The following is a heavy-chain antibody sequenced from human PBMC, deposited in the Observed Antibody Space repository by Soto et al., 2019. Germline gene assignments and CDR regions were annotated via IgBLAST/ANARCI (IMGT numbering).Heavy chain of an antibody. CDR2: INWSGSST. V-gene: IGHV3-20*04. D-gene: IGHD6-19*01. CDR1: GFTFEDHG. J-gene: IGHJ3*02. CDR3: ARYGAVALAVDASAI. Sequence: EVQLVESGGGVVRPGGSLRLSCAASGFTFEDHGMTWVRQVPGKGLEWVAEINWSGSSTSYADSVKGRFTISRDNAKNSLYLQMNSLRAEDTALYCCARYGAVALAVDASAIWGQGTMVTVSS.